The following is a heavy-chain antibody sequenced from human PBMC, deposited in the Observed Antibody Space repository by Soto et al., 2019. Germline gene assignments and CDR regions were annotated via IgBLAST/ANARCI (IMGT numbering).Heavy chain of an antibody. D-gene: IGHD3-10*01. Sequence: EVQLLESGGGLVQPGGSLRLSCAASGFTFSSYAMSWVRQAPGKGLEWVSAISGSGGSTYYADSVKGRFTISRDNSKNTLYLQMNSLRAEDTAVYYCAKSGPQLYYGSGSYFNYWGQGTLVTVSS. V-gene: IGHV3-23*01. CDR1: GFTFSSYA. CDR2: ISGSGGST. J-gene: IGHJ4*02. CDR3: AKSGPQLYYGSGSYFNY.